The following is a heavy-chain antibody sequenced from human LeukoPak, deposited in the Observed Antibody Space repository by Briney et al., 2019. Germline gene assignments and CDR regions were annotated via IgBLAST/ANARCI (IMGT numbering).Heavy chain of an antibody. D-gene: IGHD3-22*01. CDR3: ARDDRSYYYYGMDV. CDR1: GFTFSSYE. Sequence: GGSLRLSCAASGFTFSSYEMNCVRQAPGKGLEWVSYISSSGSTIYYADSVKGRFTISRDNAKNSLYLQMNSLRAEDTAVYYCARDDRSYYYYGMDVWGQGTTVTVSS. J-gene: IGHJ6*02. CDR2: ISSSGSTI. V-gene: IGHV3-48*03.